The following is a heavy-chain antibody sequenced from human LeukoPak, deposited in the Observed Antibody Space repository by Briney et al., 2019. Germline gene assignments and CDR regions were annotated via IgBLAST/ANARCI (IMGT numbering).Heavy chain of an antibody. CDR1: GFTFSDYA. D-gene: IGHD2-15*01. Sequence: GGSLRLSCAASGFTFSDYALGWVRQAPGRGLEWVATLSGSGAGTYYSDSVQGRFTISRDNSKNTLYLQMNSLRAEDTAVYYCAKGTGIVVVVAATPPFDYWGQGTLVTVSS. CDR3: AKGTGIVVVVAATPPFDY. V-gene: IGHV3-23*01. CDR2: LSGSGAGT. J-gene: IGHJ4*02.